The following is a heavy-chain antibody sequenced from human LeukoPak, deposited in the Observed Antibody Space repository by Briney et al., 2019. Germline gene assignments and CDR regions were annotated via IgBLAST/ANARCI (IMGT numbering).Heavy chain of an antibody. V-gene: IGHV4-59*10. D-gene: IGHD1-26*01. Sequence: SETLSLTCAVYGGSFSGYYWSWIRQPPGKGLEWIGRIYTSGSTNYNPSLKSRVIMSLDTSRNQFSLNLNSVTAADTAVYYCARGSVNYYHPFDYWGQGTLVTVSS. CDR1: GGSFSGYY. J-gene: IGHJ4*02. CDR2: IYTSGST. CDR3: ARGSVNYYHPFDY.